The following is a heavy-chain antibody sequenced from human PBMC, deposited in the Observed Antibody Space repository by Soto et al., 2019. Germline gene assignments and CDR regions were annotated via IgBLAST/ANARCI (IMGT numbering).Heavy chain of an antibody. CDR3: STRAYDTNGYYRFDP. CDR2: INHSGTV. J-gene: IGHJ5*01. Sequence: PSETLSLTCAVYGGSFRGPSWTWISQSPGKGVEWIGDINHSGTVNYSPSLKSRLTISLDTSKNQFSLTLSAVTAADTAMYYCSTRAYDTNGYYRFDPWGQGTLVTVS. D-gene: IGHD3-22*01. V-gene: IGHV4-34*01. CDR1: GGSFRGPS.